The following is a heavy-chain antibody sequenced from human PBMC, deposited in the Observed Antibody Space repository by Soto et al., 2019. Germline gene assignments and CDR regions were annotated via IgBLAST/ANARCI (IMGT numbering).Heavy chain of an antibody. CDR3: AKDRREEAAAGTAFDY. J-gene: IGHJ4*02. D-gene: IGHD6-13*01. CDR2: ISGSGGST. Sequence: GPLRLSCAASGLSVWSYAVSVVRQAPGKGLEWVSAISGSGGSTYYADSVKGRFTISRDNSKNTLYLQMNSLRAEDTAVYYCAKDRREEAAAGTAFDYWGQGTLVTVSS. CDR1: GLSVWSYA. V-gene: IGHV3-23*01.